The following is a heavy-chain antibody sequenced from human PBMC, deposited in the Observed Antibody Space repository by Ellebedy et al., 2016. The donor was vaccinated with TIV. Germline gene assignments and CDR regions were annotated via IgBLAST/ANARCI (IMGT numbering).Heavy chain of an antibody. CDR1: GFRFSTFD. J-gene: IGHJ4*02. CDR2: IDGRSDWT. V-gene: IGHV3-23*01. D-gene: IGHD1-26*01. Sequence: GGSLRLSXAASGFRFSTFDMSWVRQAPGKGLEWVSGIDGRSDWTDYLDSVKGRFTTSRDNSKNTLHLQMNSLRVEDTAVYFCTRDSGWEESDWGQGTLVIVSS. CDR3: TRDSGWEESD.